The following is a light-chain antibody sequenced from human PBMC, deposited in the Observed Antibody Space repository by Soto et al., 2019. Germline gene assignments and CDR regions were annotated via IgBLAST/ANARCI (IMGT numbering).Light chain of an antibody. Sequence: DIRMTQSPSSLSASVGDRVTITCRASQGISNYLAWYQQKPGKVPKLLIYAASTLQPGVPSRFSGSGSGPDFTLTISSLQPEDVATYYCQKYNSAPRTFDGGTKVEIK. CDR2: AAS. J-gene: IGKJ4*01. CDR1: QGISNY. V-gene: IGKV1-27*01. CDR3: QKYNSAPRT.